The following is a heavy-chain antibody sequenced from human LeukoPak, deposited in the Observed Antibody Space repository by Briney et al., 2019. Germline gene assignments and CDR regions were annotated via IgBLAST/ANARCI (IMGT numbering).Heavy chain of an antibody. CDR3: AREEGGYYYGDY. V-gene: IGHV3-7*01. D-gene: IGHD3-22*01. J-gene: IGHJ4*02. Sequence: SGGSLRLSCAASGFTFSNYWMSWVRQAPGKGLEWVANIKQDGSEKYYVDSVKGRFTISRDNAKNSQYLQMNSLRVEDTAVYYCAREEGGYYYGDYWGQGTLVTVSS. CDR1: GFTFSNYW. CDR2: IKQDGSEK.